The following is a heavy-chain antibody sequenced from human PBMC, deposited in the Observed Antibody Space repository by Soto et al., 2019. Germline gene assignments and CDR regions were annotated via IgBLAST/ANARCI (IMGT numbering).Heavy chain of an antibody. CDR1: GGTFSSYA. J-gene: IGHJ5*02. Sequence: SVKVSCKASGGTFSSYAISWVRQAPGQGLEWMGGIIPIFGTANYAQKFQGRVTITADESTSTAYMELSSLRSEDTAVYYCARVAPLMVYENWFDPWGQGTLVTVSS. D-gene: IGHD2-8*01. CDR3: ARVAPLMVYENWFDP. V-gene: IGHV1-69*13. CDR2: IIPIFGTA.